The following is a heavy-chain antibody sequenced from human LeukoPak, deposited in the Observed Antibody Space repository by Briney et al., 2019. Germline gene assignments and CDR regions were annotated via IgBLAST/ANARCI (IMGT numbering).Heavy chain of an antibody. CDR1: GGSISSSSYY. CDR3: ARAPRYGSGGYQVGYYYYYMDV. CDR2: IHYSGST. J-gene: IGHJ6*03. Sequence: SETLSLTCTVSGGSISSSSYYWGWIRQPPGKGLEWIGSIHYSGSTNYNPSLKSRVTISVDTSKNQFSLKLSSVTAADTAVYYCARAPRYGSGGYQVGYYYYYMDVWGKGTTVTVSS. D-gene: IGHD3-10*01. V-gene: IGHV4-39*07.